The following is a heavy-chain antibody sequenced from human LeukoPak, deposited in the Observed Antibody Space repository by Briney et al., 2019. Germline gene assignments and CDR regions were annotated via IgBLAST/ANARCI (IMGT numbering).Heavy chain of an antibody. CDR3: ARGRDGYNSDY. D-gene: IGHD5-24*01. J-gene: IGHJ4*02. CDR2: IIPILGIA. CDR1: GGTFSSYA. Sequence: ASVKVSCKASGGTFSSYATSWVRQAPGQGLEWMGRIIPILGIANYAQKFQGRVTITADKSTSTAYMELSSLRSEDTAVYYCARGRDGYNSDYWGQGTLVTVSS. V-gene: IGHV1-69*04.